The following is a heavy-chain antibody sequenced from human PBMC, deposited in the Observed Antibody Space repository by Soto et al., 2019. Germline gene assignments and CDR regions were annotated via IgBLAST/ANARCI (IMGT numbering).Heavy chain of an antibody. J-gene: IGHJ4*02. CDR3: ARSIAAASYPPYF. CDR2: IYYSGST. CDR1: GGSISSGGYY. D-gene: IGHD6-13*01. V-gene: IGHV4-61*08. Sequence: PSETLSLTCSVSGGSISSGGYYWAWIRQPPGKGLEWIGYIYYSGSTNYNPSLKSRVTISVDTSKNQFSLKLSSVTAADTAVYYCARSIAAASYPPYFWGQGTLVTVSS.